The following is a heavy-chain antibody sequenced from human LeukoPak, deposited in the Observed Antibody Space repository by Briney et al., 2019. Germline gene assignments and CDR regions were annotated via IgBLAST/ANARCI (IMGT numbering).Heavy chain of an antibody. CDR3: ARASLDYDYVWGSYRWFDY. D-gene: IGHD3-16*02. CDR1: GFTFSSYW. CDR2: INSDGSST. J-gene: IGHJ4*02. V-gene: IGHV3-74*01. Sequence: GGSLRLSCAASGFTFSSYWMHWVRQAPGKGLVWVSRINSDGSSTSYADSVKGRFTISRDNAKNTLYLQMNSLRAEDTAVYYCARASLDYDYVWGSYRWFDYWGQGTLVTVSS.